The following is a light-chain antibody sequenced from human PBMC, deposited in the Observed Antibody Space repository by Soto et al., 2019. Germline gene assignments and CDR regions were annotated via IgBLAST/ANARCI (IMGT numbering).Light chain of an antibody. J-gene: IGKJ2*01. CDR1: QGISNY. V-gene: IGKV1-27*01. Sequence: DIQMTQSPSSLSASVGDRVTITCRASQGISNYLAWYQQRPGQVPKLLIYGAFTLQSGVPSRFIGSGSGTDVTITISSLQTEDVATYFCHKYNRATYACGQGTKLESK. CDR3: HKYNRATYA. CDR2: GAF.